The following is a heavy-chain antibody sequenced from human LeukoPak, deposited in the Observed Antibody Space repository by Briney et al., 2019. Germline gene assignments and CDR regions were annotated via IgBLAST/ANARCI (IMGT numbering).Heavy chain of an antibody. V-gene: IGHV3-48*01. J-gene: IGHJ4*02. D-gene: IGHD5-18*01. CDR1: GFTFSSYS. CDR3: ASGSGYXYGDYYFDY. CDR2: XSXXXXXX. Sequence: QPGGSLRLSCAASGFTFSSYSXXXXXQXXXXXXXXXXXXSXXXXXXXXXDXXXXXXXXXXDNAKNSLYLQMNSLRAEDTAGYYCASGSGYXYGDYYFDYWGQGTLVTVSS.